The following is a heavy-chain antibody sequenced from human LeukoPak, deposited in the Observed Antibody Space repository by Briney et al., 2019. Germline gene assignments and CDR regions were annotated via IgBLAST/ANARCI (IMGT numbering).Heavy chain of an antibody. CDR3: ARRNSGSSSGGFDY. Sequence: GGSLRLSCAASGLTFSRSAMNWVRQAPGKGLEGVSTITDDGSSTYFADSVKGGFTIHRNNSKNMLHLQMNSLRAEDTAVDYCARRNSGSSSGGFDYWGQGTLVTVSS. D-gene: IGHD1-26*01. V-gene: IGHV3-23*01. CDR2: ITDDGSST. CDR1: GLTFSRSA. J-gene: IGHJ4*02.